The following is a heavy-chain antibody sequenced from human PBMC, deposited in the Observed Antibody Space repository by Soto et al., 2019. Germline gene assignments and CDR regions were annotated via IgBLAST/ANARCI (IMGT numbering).Heavy chain of an antibody. J-gene: IGHJ5*02. CDR2: IYYSGGT. V-gene: IGHV4-30-4*01. Sequence: QVQLQESGPGLVKPSQTLSLTCTVSGGSISSGDYYWSWIRQPPGKGLEWIGYIYYSGGTYYNPSLKSRVTMSVDTSKHQFALKLGSVTAADTAVSYCARDDGLNWFDPWGQGTLVTVSS. CDR3: ARDDGLNWFDP. CDR1: GGSISSGDYY. D-gene: IGHD4-17*01.